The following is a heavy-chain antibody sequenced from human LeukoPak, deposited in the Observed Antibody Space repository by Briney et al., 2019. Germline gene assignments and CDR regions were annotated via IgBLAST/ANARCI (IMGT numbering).Heavy chain of an antibody. CDR3: ARSLYYYDSSGYSYYYYGMDV. CDR1: GGTFSSYA. CDR2: IIPIFGTA. V-gene: IGHV1-69*13. J-gene: IGHJ6*02. D-gene: IGHD3-22*01. Sequence: SVKVSCKASGGTFSSYAISWVRQAPGQGLEWMGGIIPIFGTANYAQKFQGRVTITADESTSTAYMELSSLRSEDTAVYYCARSLYYYDSSGYSYYYYGMDVWGQGTTVTVSS.